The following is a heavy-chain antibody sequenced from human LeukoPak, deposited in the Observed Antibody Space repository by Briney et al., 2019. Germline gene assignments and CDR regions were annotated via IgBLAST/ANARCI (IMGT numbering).Heavy chain of an antibody. V-gene: IGHV4-39*07. CDR1: GGSISSSSYY. CDR2: IYYSGST. CDR3: AREGYYGSGSRDAFDI. Sequence: SETLSLTCTVSGGSISSSSYYWGWIRQPPGKGLEWIGSIYYSGSTYYNPSLKSRVTISVDTSKNQFSLKLSSVTAADTAVYYCAREGYYGSGSRDAFDIWGQGTMVTVSS. D-gene: IGHD3-10*01. J-gene: IGHJ3*02.